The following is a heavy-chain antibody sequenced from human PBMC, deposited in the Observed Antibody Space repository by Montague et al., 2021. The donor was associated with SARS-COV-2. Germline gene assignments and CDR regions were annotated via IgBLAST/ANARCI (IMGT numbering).Heavy chain of an antibody. Sequence: SMRLSCAASGFTFSSYAMHWVRQAPGKGLEWVAVISYDGSNKYYXDSVKGRFTISRDNSKNTLYLQMNSLRAEDTAVYYCARDKDLYCSGGSCYSLDYYDSSGYSLRGYFDYWGQGTLVTVSS. CDR3: ARDKDLYCSGGSCYSLDYYDSSGYSLRGYFDY. J-gene: IGHJ4*02. D-gene: IGHD2-15*01. CDR1: GFTFSSYA. V-gene: IGHV3-30-3*01. CDR2: ISYDGSNK.